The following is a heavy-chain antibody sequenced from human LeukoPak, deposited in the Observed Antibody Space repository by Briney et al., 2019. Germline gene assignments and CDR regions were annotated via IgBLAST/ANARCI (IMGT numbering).Heavy chain of an antibody. J-gene: IGHJ4*02. CDR1: GLTFSSDG. CDR3: ARDAPSSSSGDY. Sequence: GGSLRLSCAVSGLTFSSDGMSWVRQSPGKGLEWVSYISSGAGTKYYVDSVKGRFTISRDNANNSLYLQMSSLRAEDTAVYYCARDAPSSSSGDYWGQGTLVTVSS. V-gene: IGHV3-48*03. D-gene: IGHD6-6*01. CDR2: ISSGAGTK.